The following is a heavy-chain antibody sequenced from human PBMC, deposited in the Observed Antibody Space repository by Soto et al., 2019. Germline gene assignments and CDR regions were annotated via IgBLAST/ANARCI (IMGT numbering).Heavy chain of an antibody. Sequence: SETLSLTCTVSGGSIISGGYYWSWIRQHPGKGLEWIGYIYYSGSTYYNPSLKSRVTISVDTSKNQFSLKLSSVTAADTAVYYCARDLSSSSAFDYWGQGTLVTVS. V-gene: IGHV4-31*03. CDR1: GGSIISGGYY. J-gene: IGHJ4*02. CDR3: ARDLSSSSAFDY. D-gene: IGHD6-6*01. CDR2: IYYSGST.